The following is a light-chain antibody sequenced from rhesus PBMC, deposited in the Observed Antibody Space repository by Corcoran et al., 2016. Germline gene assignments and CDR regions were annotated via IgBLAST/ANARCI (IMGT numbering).Light chain of an antibody. CDR1: EIVDNY. CDR3: QHSYGIPLT. V-gene: IGKV1-74*01. CDR2: KAS. Sequence: DIQMTQSPSSLSASVGDRVTISCRTSEIVDNYLHWSQQKPGKAPRLLIYKASTLQSGVTSRFSGSGSGRDFTLTLSSVQPEDFATYYCQHSYGIPLTFGGGTKVDLK. J-gene: IGKJ4*01.